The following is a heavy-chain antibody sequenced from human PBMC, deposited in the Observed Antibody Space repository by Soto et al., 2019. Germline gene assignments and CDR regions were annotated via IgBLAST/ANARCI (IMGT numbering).Heavy chain of an antibody. D-gene: IGHD1-26*01. CDR2: ISSDGSNI. J-gene: IGHJ6*02. CDR3: AKGWVGRLYYGMDV. Sequence: QVQLVESGGGVVQPGRSLRLSCAASGFTFSSYGMHWVRQAPGKGLAWVAVISSDGSNIYYADSVKGRFTISRDNSKNTLYLQMNSLRAEDTSVYYCAKGWVGRLYYGMDVWGQGTTVAVSS. V-gene: IGHV3-30*18. CDR1: GFTFSSYG.